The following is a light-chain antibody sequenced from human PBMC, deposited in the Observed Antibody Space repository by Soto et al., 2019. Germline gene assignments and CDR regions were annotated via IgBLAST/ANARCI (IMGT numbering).Light chain of an antibody. CDR1: SGHSSYA. CDR3: QTWDTGIRV. V-gene: IGLV4-69*01. J-gene: IGLJ2*01. Sequence: QPVLTQSPSAPASLGASVKLTCTLSSGHSSYAIAWHQQQPEKGPRYLMKLNGDGSHDKGDGIPDRFSGSSSGAERYLTISSLQSEDEADCYCQTWDTGIRVFGGGTKLTVL. CDR2: LNGDGSH.